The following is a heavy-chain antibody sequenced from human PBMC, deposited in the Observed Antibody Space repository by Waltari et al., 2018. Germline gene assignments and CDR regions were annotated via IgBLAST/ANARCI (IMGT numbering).Heavy chain of an antibody. Sequence: EVQLVESGGGLVKPGGSLRLTCAASGFTFSRYPMNWVRQAPGTGLEWVSSISSGSSYIYYADSVKGRFTISRDNAKNSLYVQMTSLRAEDTAVYYCAKDIGGGYHSNDYWGQGTLVTVSS. V-gene: IGHV3-21*01. J-gene: IGHJ4*02. CDR2: ISSGSSYI. D-gene: IGHD1-26*01. CDR1: GFTFSRYP. CDR3: AKDIGGGYHSNDY.